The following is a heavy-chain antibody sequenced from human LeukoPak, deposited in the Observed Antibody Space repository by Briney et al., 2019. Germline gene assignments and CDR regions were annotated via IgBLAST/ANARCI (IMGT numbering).Heavy chain of an antibody. CDR1: GYTFTGYY. V-gene: IGHV1-2*06. CDR2: INPNSGGT. J-gene: IGHJ4*02. Sequence: ASVKVSCKASGYTFTGYYMHWVRQAPGQGLEWMGRINPNSGGTNYAQKFQGRVTMTTDTSTSTAYMELRSLRSDDTAVYYCARQEYSGYVWGQGTLVTVSS. D-gene: IGHD5-12*01. CDR3: ARQEYSGYV.